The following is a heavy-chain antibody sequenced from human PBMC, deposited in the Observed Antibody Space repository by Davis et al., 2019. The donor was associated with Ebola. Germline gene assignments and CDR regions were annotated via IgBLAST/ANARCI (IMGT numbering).Heavy chain of an antibody. V-gene: IGHV4-30-4*07. CDR1: GGFVSSGGYS. D-gene: IGHD3-22*01. CDR2: YYYTGST. J-gene: IGHJ3*02. CDR3: ARPYYYYDSSGYYRSDAFDI. Sequence: LRLSCAVSGGFVSSGGYSWSWIRQPPGKGLEWIGYYYYTGSTYYSPSLKSRVTISVDTSKNQFSLKLSSVTAADTAVYYCARPYYYYDSSGYYRSDAFDIWGQGTMVTVSS.